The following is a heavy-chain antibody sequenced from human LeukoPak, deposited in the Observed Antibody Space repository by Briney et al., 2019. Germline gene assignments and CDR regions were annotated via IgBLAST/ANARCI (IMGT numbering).Heavy chain of an antibody. D-gene: IGHD2-15*01. V-gene: IGHV3-7*01. Sequence: GGSLRLSCAASGFTFSSYAMSWVRQAPGKGLEWVANIKQDGSEKYYVDSVKGRFTISRDNAKNSLYLQMNSLRAEDTAVYYCARDGDWGQGTLVTVSS. CDR1: GFTFSSYA. CDR2: IKQDGSEK. J-gene: IGHJ4*02. CDR3: ARDGD.